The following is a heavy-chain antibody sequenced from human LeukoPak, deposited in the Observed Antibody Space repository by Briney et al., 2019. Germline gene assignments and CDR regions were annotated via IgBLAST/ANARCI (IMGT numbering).Heavy chain of an antibody. D-gene: IGHD3-10*01. CDR1: GDSISSGGYY. CDR2: IYYSGST. CDR3: ARAEITMVRGASYLFDY. V-gene: IGHV4-31*03. J-gene: IGHJ4*02. Sequence: PSETLSLTCTVFGDSISSGGYYWSWIRQHPGKGLEWIGYIYYSGSTYYNPSLKSRVTISVDTSKNQFSLKLSSVTAADTAVYYCARAEITMVRGASYLFDYWGQGTLVTVSS.